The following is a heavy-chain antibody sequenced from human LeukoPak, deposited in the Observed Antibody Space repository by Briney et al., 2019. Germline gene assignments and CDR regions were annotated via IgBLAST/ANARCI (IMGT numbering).Heavy chain of an antibody. CDR2: ISSSSSYI. CDR1: GFTFSSYS. D-gene: IGHD1-14*01. J-gene: IGHJ6*03. V-gene: IGHV3-21*01. Sequence: GGSLRLSCAASGFTFSSYSMNWVRQAPGKGLEWVSSISSSSSYIYYADSVKGRFTISRDNAKNSLYLQMNSLRAEDTAVYYCARETSEVLDYYYYYMDVWGKGTTVTVSS. CDR3: ARETSEVLDYYYYYMDV.